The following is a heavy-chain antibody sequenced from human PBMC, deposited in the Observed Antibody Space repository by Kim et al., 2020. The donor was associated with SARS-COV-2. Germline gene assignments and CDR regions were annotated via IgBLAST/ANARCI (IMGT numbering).Heavy chain of an antibody. V-gene: IGHV3-48*02. D-gene: IGHD3-10*01. Sequence: GGSLRLSCAASGFTFSSYSMNWVRQAPGKGLEWVSYISSSSSTIYYADSVKGRFTISRDNAKNSLYLQMNSLRDEDTAVYYCARGIWFGDVRSAYYYGMDVWGQGTTVTVSS. J-gene: IGHJ6*02. CDR1: GFTFSSYS. CDR2: ISSSSSTI. CDR3: ARGIWFGDVRSAYYYGMDV.